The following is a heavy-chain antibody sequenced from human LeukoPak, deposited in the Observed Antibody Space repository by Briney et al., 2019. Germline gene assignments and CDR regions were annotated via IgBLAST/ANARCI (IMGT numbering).Heavy chain of an antibody. CDR3: ARGTLVGATAWFDP. D-gene: IGHD1-26*01. CDR1: GGPISSGSYH. V-gene: IGHV4-61*02. Sequence: TLPLTCTLSGGPISSGSYHGSWIPQPAAKGLEWIGRIYTSGSTTYNPSLKSRVTISVDTSKNQFSLKLSSVTAADTAVYYCARGTLVGATAWFDPWGQGTLVTVSS. J-gene: IGHJ5*02. CDR2: IYTSGST.